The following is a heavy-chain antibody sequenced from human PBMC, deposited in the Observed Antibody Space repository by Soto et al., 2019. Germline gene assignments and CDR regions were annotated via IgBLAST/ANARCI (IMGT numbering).Heavy chain of an antibody. D-gene: IGHD3-3*01. J-gene: IGHJ4*02. Sequence: GESLQISCKGSGYNFAGYWIACVRQMPGKGLELMGIIYPSDSDTRYRPSFQGQVTISADKSIGSAYLQWSSLRASDTAMYYCARGGVSTRTFDYWGEGTPVTVSS. CDR3: ARGGVSTRTFDY. CDR1: GYNFAGYW. CDR2: IYPSDSDT. V-gene: IGHV5-51*01.